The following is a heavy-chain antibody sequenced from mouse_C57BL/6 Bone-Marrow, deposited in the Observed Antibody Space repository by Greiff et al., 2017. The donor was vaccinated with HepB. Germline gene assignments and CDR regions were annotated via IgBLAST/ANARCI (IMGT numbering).Heavy chain of an antibody. D-gene: IGHD1-1*01. CDR2: IDPSDSYT. Sequence: QVQLQQPGAELVKPGASVKLSCKASGYTFTSYWMQWVKQRPGQGLEWIGEIDPSDSYTNYNQKFKGKATLTVDTSSSTAYMQLSSLTSEDSAVYYCARSWEFFSIYYYGRSYVDYWGQGTTLTVSS. J-gene: IGHJ2*01. CDR1: GYTFTSYW. CDR3: ARSWEFFSIYYYGRSYVDY. V-gene: IGHV1-50*01.